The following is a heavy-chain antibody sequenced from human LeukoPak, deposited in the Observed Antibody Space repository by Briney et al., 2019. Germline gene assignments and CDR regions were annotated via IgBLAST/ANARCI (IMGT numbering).Heavy chain of an antibody. CDR2: IWYGGSNK. Sequence: GGSLRLSCAASGFIFGSYGIHWVRHAPGKGLEWVAGIWYGGSNKYYADSVKGRFTISRDNSKNTLYLQMNSLRAEDSAVYYCAREGPFGEFKILNYYYGMDVWGQGTTVTVSS. CDR1: GFIFGSYG. J-gene: IGHJ6*02. D-gene: IGHD3-10*01. CDR3: AREGPFGEFKILNYYYGMDV. V-gene: IGHV3-33*01.